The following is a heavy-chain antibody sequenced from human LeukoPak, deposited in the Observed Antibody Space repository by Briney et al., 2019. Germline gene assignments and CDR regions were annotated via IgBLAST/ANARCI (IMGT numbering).Heavy chain of an antibody. J-gene: IGHJ6*02. CDR2: VFSGGAT. Sequence: SETLSLTCSVSGDSIYWSWVRQSPGTGLQWIGTVFSGGATSYSPSLASRVTTSLDKSKSHFSLKLSSVTAADTAVYYCARHIRDGSGSPYYYYGMDVWGQGTTVTVSS. V-gene: IGHV4-59*08. CDR3: ARHIRDGSGSPYYYYGMDV. CDR1: GDSIY. D-gene: IGHD3-10*01.